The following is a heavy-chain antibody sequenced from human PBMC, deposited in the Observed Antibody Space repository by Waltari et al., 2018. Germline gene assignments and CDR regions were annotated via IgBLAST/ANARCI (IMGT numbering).Heavy chain of an antibody. CDR2: IYPGDSDT. V-gene: IGHV5-51*01. Sequence: EVQLVQSGAEIRKPGESLKISCKASGYTFTSYWIAWVRQMPGTGLEWMGGIYPGDSDTRCSPSFQGQVSFAADKSSTTAYLQWSSLKASDTAMYYCARCRAAAGSSAFDSWGQGTLITVSS. CDR1: GYTFTSYW. CDR3: ARCRAAAGSSAFDS. D-gene: IGHD6-13*01. J-gene: IGHJ4*02.